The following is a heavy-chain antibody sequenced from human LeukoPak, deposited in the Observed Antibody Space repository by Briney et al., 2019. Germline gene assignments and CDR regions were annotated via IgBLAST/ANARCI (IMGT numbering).Heavy chain of an antibody. J-gene: IGHJ4*02. CDR3: ARGLNYFEL. V-gene: IGHV3-66*01. CDR1: GFTVSSNY. CDR2: VYSGGYT. Sequence: GGSLRPSCAASGFTVSSNYMTWVRQAPGKGLEWVSVVYSGGYTDYADSVKGRFTISRDKSKNTLYLQMISLRAEDTAVYYCARGLNYFELWGQGTLVTVSS. D-gene: IGHD3-22*01.